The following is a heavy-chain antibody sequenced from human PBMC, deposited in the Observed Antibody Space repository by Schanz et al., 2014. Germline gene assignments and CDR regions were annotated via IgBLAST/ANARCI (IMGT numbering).Heavy chain of an antibody. CDR1: GFMFSSYG. CDR2: ISYDGSKK. V-gene: IGHV3-30*03. CDR3: ARESSNDIVLVPGAVFDH. Sequence: VQLVESGGGVVQPGRSLRLSCAASGFMFSSYGMHWVRQAPGKGLEWVGVISYDGSKKSYADSVKGRFTISRDNSKNTVYLQMNSLRPGDTAVYYCARESSNDIVLVPGAVFDHWGQGILXTVSS. J-gene: IGHJ4*02. D-gene: IGHD2-2*01.